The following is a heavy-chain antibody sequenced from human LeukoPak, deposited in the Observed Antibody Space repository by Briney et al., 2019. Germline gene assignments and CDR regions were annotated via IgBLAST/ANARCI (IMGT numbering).Heavy chain of an antibody. D-gene: IGHD3-22*01. CDR3: ASLDYYDSSGYYGLRAFDI. CDR2: ISSSSSYI. J-gene: IGHJ3*02. Sequence: IPGGSLRLSCAASGFTFSSYSMNWVRQAPGKGLEWVSSISSSSSYIYYADSVKGRFTISRDNAKNSLYLQMNSLRAEDTAVYYCASLDYYDSSGYYGLRAFDIWGQGTMVTVSS. CDR1: GFTFSSYS. V-gene: IGHV3-21*01.